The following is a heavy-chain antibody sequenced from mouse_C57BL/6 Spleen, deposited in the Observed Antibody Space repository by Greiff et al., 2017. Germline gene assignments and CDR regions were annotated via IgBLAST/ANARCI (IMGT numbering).Heavy chain of an antibody. Sequence: EVKVVESEGGLVQPGSSMKLSCTASGFTFSDYYMAWVRQVPEKGLEWVANINYDGSSTYYLDSLKSRFIISRDNAKNILYLQMSSLKSEDTATYYCARDLYYYGSSYSAMDYWGQGTSVTVSS. D-gene: IGHD1-1*01. CDR3: ARDLYYYGSSYSAMDY. V-gene: IGHV5-16*01. J-gene: IGHJ4*01. CDR2: INYDGSST. CDR1: GFTFSDYY.